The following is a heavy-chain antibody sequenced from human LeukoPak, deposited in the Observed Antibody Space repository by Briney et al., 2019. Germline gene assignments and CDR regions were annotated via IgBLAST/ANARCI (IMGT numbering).Heavy chain of an antibody. Sequence: GGSLRLSCAASGFTFRSYSMHWVRQAPGKGLEWVAFIRYDGSNKYYADSVKGRFTISRDNSKNTVYLQMNSLRAEDTAVYYCAAPGVPAATYYFDYWGQGTLVTVSS. V-gene: IGHV3-30*02. CDR3: AAPGVPAATYYFDY. D-gene: IGHD2-2*01. CDR1: GFTFRSYS. J-gene: IGHJ4*02. CDR2: IRYDGSNK.